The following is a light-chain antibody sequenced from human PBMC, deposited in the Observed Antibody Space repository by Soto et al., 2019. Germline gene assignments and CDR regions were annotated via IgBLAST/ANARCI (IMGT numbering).Light chain of an antibody. CDR2: GTS. V-gene: IGKV3-15*01. CDR3: QQYNKWPYT. J-gene: IGKJ2*01. CDR1: QRVGRN. Sequence: EIVMTQSPVALSVSPGESAALSCRASQRVGRNFAWYQQRPGQAPRVLIYGTSTRATGVPARLSGSGSGTDFTLTISSLQSEDFAVYYCQQYNKWPYTFGQGTRLEIK.